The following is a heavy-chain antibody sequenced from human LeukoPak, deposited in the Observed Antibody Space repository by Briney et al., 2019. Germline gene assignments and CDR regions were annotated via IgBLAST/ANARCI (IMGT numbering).Heavy chain of an antibody. V-gene: IGHV3-23*01. Sequence: TGGSLRLSCAASGFTFSSYAMSWVRQAPGKGLEWVSVISNSGGSTFYADSVKGRFTISRDNSKNTLYLQMNSLRAEDTAVYYCAKVGSSSWDDAFDIWGQGTMVTVSS. CDR2: ISNSGGST. J-gene: IGHJ3*02. CDR1: GFTFSSYA. D-gene: IGHD6-13*01. CDR3: AKVGSSSWDDAFDI.